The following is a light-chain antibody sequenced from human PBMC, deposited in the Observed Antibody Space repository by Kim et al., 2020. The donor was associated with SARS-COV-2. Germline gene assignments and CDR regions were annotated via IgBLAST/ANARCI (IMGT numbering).Light chain of an antibody. CDR2: RNN. Sequence: GQGVTIACSGSGSLIGSDFAYWYQQLPGTAPKLLIYRNNQRPSGVPDRFSGSKSGTSASLAISGLRSEDEADYYCAAWDDRLSGYVFGTGTKVTVL. V-gene: IGLV1-47*01. J-gene: IGLJ1*01. CDR3: AAWDDRLSGYV. CDR1: GSLIGSDF.